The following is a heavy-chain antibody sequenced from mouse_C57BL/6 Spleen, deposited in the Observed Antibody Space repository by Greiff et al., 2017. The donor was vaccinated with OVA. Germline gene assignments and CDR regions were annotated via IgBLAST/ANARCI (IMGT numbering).Heavy chain of an antibody. CDR2: IYPGDGDT. Sequence: QVQLLQSGPDLVKPGASVKISCTASGFAFSSSWMNWVKQRPGKGLEWIGRIYPGDGDTNYNGKFKGKATLTADKSSSTNYMQLSSLTSKDSAVYYRARNWAGDYNAMDYWGQGTTVTVSS. D-gene: IGHD4-1*01. J-gene: IGHJ4*01. CDR1: GFAFSSSW. V-gene: IGHV1-82*01. CDR3: ARNWAGDYNAMDY.